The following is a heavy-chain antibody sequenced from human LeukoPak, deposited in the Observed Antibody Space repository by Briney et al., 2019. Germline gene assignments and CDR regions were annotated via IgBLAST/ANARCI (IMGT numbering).Heavy chain of an antibody. CDR1: GCTFSGFA. CDR3: AKMKGHPLPKYYMDV. CDR2: ISGSGDNT. V-gene: IGHV3-23*01. D-gene: IGHD1-26*01. J-gene: IGHJ6*01. Sequence: GGSLTLSCAASGCTFSGFAMSWLRRTPGKGLEWVSGISGSGDNTLYADSVKGRFTISRDNSKNTLYLEMNSLRGGDTAIYYCAKMKGHPLPKYYMDVWGQGTTVTVSS.